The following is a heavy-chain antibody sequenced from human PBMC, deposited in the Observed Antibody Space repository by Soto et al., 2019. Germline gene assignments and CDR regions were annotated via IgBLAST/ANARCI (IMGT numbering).Heavy chain of an antibody. CDR2: IIPILGIA. Sequence: SVKVSCKASGGTFSSYTISWVRQAPGQGLEWMGRIIPILGIANYAQKFQGRVTITADKSTSTAYMELSSLRSEDTAVYYCARDWGNWSGGSCYWVELHHNWFVPWGQGTLVTVSS. CDR1: GGTFSSYT. V-gene: IGHV1-69*04. D-gene: IGHD2-15*01. J-gene: IGHJ5*02. CDR3: ARDWGNWSGGSCYWVELHHNWFVP.